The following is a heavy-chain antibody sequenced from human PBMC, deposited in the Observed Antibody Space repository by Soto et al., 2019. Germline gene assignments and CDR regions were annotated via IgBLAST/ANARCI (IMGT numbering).Heavy chain of an antibody. CDR1: GGSISSGDYY. J-gene: IGHJ4*02. V-gene: IGHV4-30-4*01. CDR2: IYYSGST. CDR3: AKHPIAVACNDSYFDY. D-gene: IGHD6-19*01. Sequence: PSETLSLTCTVSGGSISSGDYYWSWLRQPPGKGLEWVGYIYYSGSTYYNPSLKSRVTISVDTSKNKFTLKLSSVTAADTAVYYCAKHPIAVACNDSYFDYWGQGTLVTVSS.